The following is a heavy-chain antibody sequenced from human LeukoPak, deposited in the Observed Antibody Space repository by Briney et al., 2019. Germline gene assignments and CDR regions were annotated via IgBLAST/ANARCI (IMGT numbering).Heavy chain of an antibody. CDR1: GGTFSSYA. J-gene: IGHJ3*02. CDR2: IIPTFGTA. Sequence: SVKVSCKASGGTFSSYAISWVRQAPGQGLEWMGGIIPTFGTANYAQKFQGRVTITADKSTSTAYMELSSLRSEDTAVYYCARSHYYGSGSHDAFDIWGQGTMVTVSS. V-gene: IGHV1-69*06. D-gene: IGHD3-10*01. CDR3: ARSHYYGSGSHDAFDI.